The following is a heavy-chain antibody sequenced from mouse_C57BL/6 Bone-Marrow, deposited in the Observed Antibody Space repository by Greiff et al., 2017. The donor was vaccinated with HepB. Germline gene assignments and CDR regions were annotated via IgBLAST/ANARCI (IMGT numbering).Heavy chain of an antibody. D-gene: IGHD2-3*01. CDR1: GYAFSSSW. Sequence: QVQLQQSGPELVKPGASVKISCKASGYAFSSSWMNWVKHRPGEGLEWIVRIYPGDGDTNYNGKFKGKATLTAAKSSSTAYMQLSSLTSEDSAVYCCARPDGYYWYFDVWGTGTTVSVYS. CDR3: ARPDGYYWYFDV. V-gene: IGHV1-82*01. J-gene: IGHJ1*03. CDR2: IYPGDGDT.